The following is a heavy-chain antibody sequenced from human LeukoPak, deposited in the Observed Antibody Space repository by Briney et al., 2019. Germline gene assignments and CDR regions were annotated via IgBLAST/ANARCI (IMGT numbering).Heavy chain of an antibody. D-gene: IGHD3-22*01. Sequence: APVKVSCKASGYTFTGYYMHWVRQAPGQGLEWMGWINPNSGGTSYAQKFQGRVTMTRDTSISTAYMELSRLRSDDTAVYYCARVPHYYDSSGAGMDVWGQGTTVTVSS. CDR1: GYTFTGYY. V-gene: IGHV1-2*02. CDR2: INPNSGGT. J-gene: IGHJ6*02. CDR3: ARVPHYYDSSGAGMDV.